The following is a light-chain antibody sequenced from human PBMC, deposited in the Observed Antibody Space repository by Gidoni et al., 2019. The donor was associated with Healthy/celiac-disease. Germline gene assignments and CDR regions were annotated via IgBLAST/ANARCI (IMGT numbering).Light chain of an antibody. CDR2: AAS. J-gene: IGKJ1*01. Sequence: AILMPQSPSSFSASTGDRVTITCRASQGISSYLAWYQQKPGKAPKLLIYAASTLQSGVPSRLSGRGSGTDFTLTISCLQSEDLATYYWQQYYSYPRTFGQGTKVEIK. CDR1: QGISSY. V-gene: IGKV1-8*01. CDR3: QQYYSYPRT.